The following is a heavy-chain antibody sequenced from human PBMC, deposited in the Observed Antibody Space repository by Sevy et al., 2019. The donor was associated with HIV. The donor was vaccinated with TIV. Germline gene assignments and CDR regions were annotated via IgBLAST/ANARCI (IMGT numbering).Heavy chain of an antibody. J-gene: IGHJ5*02. CDR2: MNPNIGNT. V-gene: IGHV1-8*01. CDR3: AREGTIFEVDLFDP. CDR1: GYTFTSYD. Sequence: ASVKVSCKASGYTFTSYDIHWVRQATGQGLEWMGSMNPNIGNTDFAQKFQGRVTMTRDTSISTAYMELSSLRSEDTAVYYCAREGTIFEVDLFDPWGQGTLVTVSS. D-gene: IGHD3-3*01.